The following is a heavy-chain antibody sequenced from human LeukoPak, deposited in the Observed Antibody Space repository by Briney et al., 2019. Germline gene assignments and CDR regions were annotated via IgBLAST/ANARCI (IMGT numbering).Heavy chain of an antibody. CDR3: AKARIGTGGYLEH. CDR2: IYSGGST. Sequence: GGSLRLSCAASGFTVSSNYMSWVRQAPGKGLEGVSVIYSGGSTYYADSVKGRFTISRDNSKNTLYLQMKSLRAEDTALDFCAKARIGTGGYLEHWGQGTLVTVSS. D-gene: IGHD6-19*01. V-gene: IGHV3-53*01. CDR1: GFTVSSNY. J-gene: IGHJ1*01.